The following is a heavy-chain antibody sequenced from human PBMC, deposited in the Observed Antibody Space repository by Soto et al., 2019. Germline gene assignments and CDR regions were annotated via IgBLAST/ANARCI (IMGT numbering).Heavy chain of an antibody. CDR2: IYYSGST. Sequence: QVQLQESGPGLVKPSETLSLTCTVSGGSISSYYWSWIRQPPGTGLEWIGYIYYSGSTNYNPSLKSRVTIAGDPSKNQFSLKLRSVTTADTAVYYCARLLWSHSNTVDPWGQGTLVTVSS. J-gene: IGHJ5*02. CDR1: GGSISSYY. V-gene: IGHV4-59*08. D-gene: IGHD5-18*01. CDR3: ARLLWSHSNTVDP.